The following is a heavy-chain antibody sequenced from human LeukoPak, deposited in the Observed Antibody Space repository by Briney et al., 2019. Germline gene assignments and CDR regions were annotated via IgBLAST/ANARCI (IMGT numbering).Heavy chain of an antibody. CDR3: ARSREHGSGTYDSYYFDY. CDR1: GFTFGTYG. J-gene: IGHJ4*02. CDR2: IWYDGGNK. Sequence: GGSLRLSCAASGFTFGTYGMHWVRQAPGKGLEWVAIIWYDGGNKYYADSVRGRFTISRDNSKNTLFLQMNSLRAEDTAVYYCARSREHGSGTYDSYYFDYWGQGTLVTVSS. D-gene: IGHD3-10*01. V-gene: IGHV3-33*01.